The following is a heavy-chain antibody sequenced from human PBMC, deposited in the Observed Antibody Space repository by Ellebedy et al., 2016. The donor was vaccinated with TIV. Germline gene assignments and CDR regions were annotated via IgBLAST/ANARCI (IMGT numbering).Heavy chain of an antibody. CDR2: IYYSGST. Sequence: GSLRLXXTVSGGSISSSSYYWGWIRQPPGKGLEWIGSIYYSGSTYYNPSLKSRVTISVDTSKNQFSLKLSSVTAADTAVYYCAREAVPAAMPFDYWGQGTLVTVSS. CDR1: GGSISSSSYY. D-gene: IGHD2-2*01. V-gene: IGHV4-39*07. J-gene: IGHJ4*02. CDR3: AREAVPAAMPFDY.